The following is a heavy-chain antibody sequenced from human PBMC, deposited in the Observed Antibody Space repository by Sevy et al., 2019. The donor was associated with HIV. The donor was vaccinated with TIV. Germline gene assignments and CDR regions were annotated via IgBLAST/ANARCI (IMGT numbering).Heavy chain of an antibody. Sequence: ASVKVSCKASGYTFTSYGISWVRQAPGQGLEWMGWISAYNGNTNYAQKLQGRVTMTTDTSTSTAYMELRSLRSDDTAGYYCASAGEYDSSGYSYYYYGMDVWGQGTTVTVSS. CDR3: ASAGEYDSSGYSYYYYGMDV. D-gene: IGHD3-22*01. CDR2: ISAYNGNT. V-gene: IGHV1-18*01. CDR1: GYTFTSYG. J-gene: IGHJ6*02.